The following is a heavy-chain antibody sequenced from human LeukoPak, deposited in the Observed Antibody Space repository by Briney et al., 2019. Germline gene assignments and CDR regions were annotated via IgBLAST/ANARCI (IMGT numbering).Heavy chain of an antibody. V-gene: IGHV3-9*01. J-gene: IGHJ3*02. CDR2: ISWNSGSI. CDR3: AKAVGATLARAFDI. CDR1: GFTFDDYA. D-gene: IGHD1-26*01. Sequence: GRSLRLSCAASGFTFDDYAMHWVRHAPGKGLEGVSGISWNSGSIGYADSVKGRFTISRDNAKNSLYLQMNSLKAEDTALYYCAKAVGATLARAFDIWGQGTMVTVSS.